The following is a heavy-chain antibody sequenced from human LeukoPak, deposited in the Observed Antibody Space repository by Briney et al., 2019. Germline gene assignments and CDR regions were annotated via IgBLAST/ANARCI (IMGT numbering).Heavy chain of an antibody. CDR2: ISGGGSGT. Sequence: GGSLRLSCAPSGFTFSSYAMSWVRQAPGKGLEWVAGISGGGSGTYYADSVRGRFTISRDNSKNTVYLQMNSLRAEDTAIYYCAKAVGSSGYFSRDAFDIWGQGTMVTVSS. CDR1: GFTFSSYA. V-gene: IGHV3-23*01. CDR3: AKAVGSSGYFSRDAFDI. J-gene: IGHJ3*02. D-gene: IGHD3-22*01.